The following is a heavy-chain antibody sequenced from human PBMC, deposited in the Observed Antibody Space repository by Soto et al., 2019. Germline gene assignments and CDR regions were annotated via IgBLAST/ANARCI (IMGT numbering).Heavy chain of an antibody. CDR1: GYTFATYG. J-gene: IGHJ5*02. CDR2: ISTYNGNT. V-gene: IGHV1-18*01. CDR3: GLRVAVNYFDP. Sequence: GASVKVSCKASGYTFATYGISWVRQAPGQGLEWMGWISTYNGNTNYAQRFQGRVTMTTDTSTSTAYMELRSLRSDDTAVYYCGLRVAVNYFDPWGQGTLVTVSS. D-gene: IGHD1-7*01.